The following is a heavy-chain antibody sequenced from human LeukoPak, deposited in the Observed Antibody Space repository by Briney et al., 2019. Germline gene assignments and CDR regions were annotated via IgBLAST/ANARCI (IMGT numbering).Heavy chain of an antibody. CDR2: MNPNSGNT. CDR1: GYTFTSYD. Sequence: ASVKVSCKASGYTFTSYDINWVRQATGQGLEWMGWMNPNSGNTGCAQKFQGGVTMTRNTSISTAYMELSSLRSEDTAVYYCARDLGGRIFGGEYNWFDPWGQGTLVTVSS. D-gene: IGHD3-3*01. CDR3: ARDLGGRIFGGEYNWFDP. J-gene: IGHJ5*02. V-gene: IGHV1-8*01.